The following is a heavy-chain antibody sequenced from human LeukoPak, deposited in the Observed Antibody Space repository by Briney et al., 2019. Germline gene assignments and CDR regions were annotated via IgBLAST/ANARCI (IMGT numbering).Heavy chain of an antibody. D-gene: IGHD1-1*01. J-gene: IGHJ6*02. CDR2: ISAYNGNT. V-gene: IGHV1-18*01. CDR3: ARDILSTGTTYIPNYYYYGMDV. Sequence: ASVKVSCKASGYTFTSYGISWVRQAPGQGLEWMGWISAYNGNTNYAQKLQGRVTMTTDTSTSTAYMELRSLRSDDTAVYYCARDILSTGTTYIPNYYYYGMDVWGQGTTVTASS. CDR1: GYTFTSYG.